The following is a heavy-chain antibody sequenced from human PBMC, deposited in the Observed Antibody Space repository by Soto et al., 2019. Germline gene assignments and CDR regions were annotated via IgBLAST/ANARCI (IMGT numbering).Heavy chain of an antibody. CDR3: ERDVMTNSTTCYDY. CDR1: GFTFSSYA. Sequence: PGGSLRLSCAASGFTFSSYAMSWVRQAPGKGLEWVSAISGSGGSTYYADSVKGRFTISRDNAKNSLYLQMNSLRAEDTAVYYCERDVMTNSTTCYDYWGQGTLVTVSS. V-gene: IGHV3-23*01. J-gene: IGHJ4*02. D-gene: IGHD2-2*01. CDR2: ISGSGGST.